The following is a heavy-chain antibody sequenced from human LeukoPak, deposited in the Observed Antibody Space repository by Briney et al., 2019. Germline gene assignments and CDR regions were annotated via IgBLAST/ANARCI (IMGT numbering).Heavy chain of an antibody. CDR3: ARSPEGQQQLVYFDY. CDR1: GGSISSYY. Sequence: SETLSLTCTVSGGSISSYYWSWIRQPPGKGLEWIGYIYYSGSTNYNPSLKSRVTISVDTSKNQFSLKLSSVTAADTAVYYCARSPEGQQQLVYFDYWGQGTLVTVSS. D-gene: IGHD6-13*01. V-gene: IGHV4-59*08. J-gene: IGHJ4*02. CDR2: IYYSGST.